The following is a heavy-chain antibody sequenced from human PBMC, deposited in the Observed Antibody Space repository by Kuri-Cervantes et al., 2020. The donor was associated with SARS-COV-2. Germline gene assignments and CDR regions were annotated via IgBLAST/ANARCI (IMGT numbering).Heavy chain of an antibody. CDR3: AKIPDYGDYVFYFDY. CDR2: ISGSGGST. D-gene: IGHD4-17*01. J-gene: IGHJ4*02. CDR1: GFTFSSYS. Sequence: GESLKISCAASGFTFSSYSMNWVRQAPGKGLEWVSAISGSGGSTYYEDSVKGRFTSSRDNSKNTLYLQMNSLRAEDTAVYYCAKIPDYGDYVFYFDYCGQGTLVTDSS. V-gene: IGHV3-23*01.